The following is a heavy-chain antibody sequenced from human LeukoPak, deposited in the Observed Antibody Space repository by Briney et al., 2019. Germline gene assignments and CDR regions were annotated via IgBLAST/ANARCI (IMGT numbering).Heavy chain of an antibody. CDR1: GFTFDDYG. CDR3: AKVDVAMGAAYYYGMDV. D-gene: IGHD5-18*01. V-gene: IGHV3-20*04. CDR2: INWNGGST. Sequence: PGGSLRLSCAASGFTFDDYGMSWVRHAPGKGLEWVSGINWNGGSTGYADSVKGRFTISRDNSKSTLYLQMNSLRAEDTAVYYCAKVDVAMGAAYYYGMDVWGLGTTITVSS. J-gene: IGHJ6*02.